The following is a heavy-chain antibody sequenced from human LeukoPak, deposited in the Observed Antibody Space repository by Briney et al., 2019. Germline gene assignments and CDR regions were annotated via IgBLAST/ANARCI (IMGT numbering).Heavy chain of an antibody. CDR1: GGTFSSYA. V-gene: IGHV1-69*13. CDR2: IIPIFGTA. Sequence: SVKVSCKASGGTFSSYAISWVRQAPGQGLEWMGGIIPIFGTANYAQKFQGRVTITADESTSTAYMDLSSLRSEDTAVYYCAKWLRVATTYFDYWGQGALVTVSS. D-gene: IGHD5-24*01. CDR3: AKWLRVATTYFDY. J-gene: IGHJ4*02.